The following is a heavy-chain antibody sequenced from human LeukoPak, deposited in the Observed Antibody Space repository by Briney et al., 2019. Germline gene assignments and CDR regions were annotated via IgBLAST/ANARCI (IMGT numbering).Heavy chain of an antibody. CDR3: ARAEVVAATRAYYYYGMDV. Sequence: GGSLRLSCAASGFTFDDYAMHWVRQAPGKGLEWVSGISWNSGSIGYADSEKGRFTISRDNAKNSLYLQMNSLRAEDTAVYYCARAEVVAATRAYYYYGMDVWGQGTTVTVSS. CDR2: ISWNSGSI. V-gene: IGHV3-9*01. CDR1: GFTFDDYA. J-gene: IGHJ6*02. D-gene: IGHD2-15*01.